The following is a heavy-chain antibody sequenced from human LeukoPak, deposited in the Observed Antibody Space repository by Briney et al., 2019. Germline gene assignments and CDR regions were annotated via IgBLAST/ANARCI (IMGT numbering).Heavy chain of an antibody. CDR2: INPNSGGT. CDR3: VLSPSTYYFDY. D-gene: IGHD2-15*01. J-gene: IGHJ4*02. V-gene: IGHV1-2*02. Sequence: ASVKVSCKASGYTFTSYYMHWVRQAPGQGLEWMGWINPNSGGTNYAQKFQGRVTMTRDTSISTAYMELSRLRSDDTAVYYCVLSPSTYYFDYWGQGTLVTVSS. CDR1: GYTFTSYY.